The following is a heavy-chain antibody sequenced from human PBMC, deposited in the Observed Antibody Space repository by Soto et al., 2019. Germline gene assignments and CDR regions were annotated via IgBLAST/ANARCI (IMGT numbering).Heavy chain of an antibody. D-gene: IGHD3-10*01. CDR3: AIIRVYGSGDVFDV. CDR2: INSSSNVI. Sequence: QIQLVESGGGLVKPGGSLRLSCVASRFTFSDYYMAWIRQAPGKGLEWLSFINSSSNVIFYARSVKGRFTIPRDNAKNSLSLQTISLRAEDTAVYYCAIIRVYGSGDVFDVWGQGTMVTVSS. CDR1: RFTFSDYY. V-gene: IGHV3-11*01. J-gene: IGHJ3*01.